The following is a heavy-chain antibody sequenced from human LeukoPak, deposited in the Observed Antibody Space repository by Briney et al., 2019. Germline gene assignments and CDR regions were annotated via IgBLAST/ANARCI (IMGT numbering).Heavy chain of an antibody. D-gene: IGHD1-7*01. Sequence: GGSLRLSCAASGFTFSSYAMSWVRQAPGKGLELVSAISGGGSSIHYADSVKGRFTISRDNSKNTLYLQMNSLRAEDTAVYYCAKPRLQLELRLLFDYWGQGTLVTVSS. CDR1: GFTFSSYA. V-gene: IGHV3-23*01. CDR2: ISGGGSSI. CDR3: AKPRLQLELRLLFDY. J-gene: IGHJ4*02.